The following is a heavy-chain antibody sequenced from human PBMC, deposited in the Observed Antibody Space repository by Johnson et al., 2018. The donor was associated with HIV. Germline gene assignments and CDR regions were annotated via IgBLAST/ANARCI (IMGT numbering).Heavy chain of an antibody. CDR3: AKDRTSAQSAFDI. CDR2: ISGSGGST. V-gene: IGHV3-23*04. D-gene: IGHD1-1*01. Sequence: VQLVESGGGLVKPGGSLRLSCAASGFTFSSYAMSWVRQAPRKGLEWVSAISGSGGSTYYADSVKGRFTISRDNSKNTLYLQMNSLRAEDTAVYYCAKDRTSAQSAFDIWGQGTMVTVSS. CDR1: GFTFSSYA. J-gene: IGHJ3*02.